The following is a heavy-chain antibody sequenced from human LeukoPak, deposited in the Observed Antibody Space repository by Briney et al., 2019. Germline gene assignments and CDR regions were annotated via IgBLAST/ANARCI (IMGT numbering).Heavy chain of an antibody. CDR1: GFTFSNYA. CDR3: ANQLIAVAGSHDY. Sequence: PGRSLRLSCAASGFTFSNYAMSWVRQAPGKGLEWVSVISGSGGGTYYADSVKGRFTISRDNSKNTLFLQMNSLRAEDTAVYYCANQLIAVAGSHDYWGQGTLVTVSS. CDR2: ISGSGGGT. D-gene: IGHD6-19*01. J-gene: IGHJ4*02. V-gene: IGHV3-23*01.